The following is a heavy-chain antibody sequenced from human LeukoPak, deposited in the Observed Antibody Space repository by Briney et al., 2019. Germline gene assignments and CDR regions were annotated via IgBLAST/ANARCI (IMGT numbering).Heavy chain of an antibody. Sequence: GGSLRLSCAASGFTFSSYSMNWVRQAPGKGLEWVSSISSSSSYISYADSVKGRFTISRDNAKNSLYLQMNSLRAEDTAVYYCARDLDYGDYVDYWGQGTLVTVSS. D-gene: IGHD4-17*01. CDR1: GFTFSSYS. J-gene: IGHJ4*02. V-gene: IGHV3-21*01. CDR2: ISSSSSYI. CDR3: ARDLDYGDYVDY.